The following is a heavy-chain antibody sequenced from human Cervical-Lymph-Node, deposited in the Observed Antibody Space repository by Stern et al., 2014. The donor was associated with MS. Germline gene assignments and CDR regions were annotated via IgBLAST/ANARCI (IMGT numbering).Heavy chain of an antibody. J-gene: IGHJ5*02. CDR1: GGSISDSEFH. CDR3: ARHKDWYASRPKWFDP. Sequence: QLQLQESGPGLVRPSQTLSLICSVSGGSISDSEFHWGWIRQTQGKGLEWIGTIYYTGDTYDNPSLNSRLTISVDTSKKQFSLKWNSVTAADTAIYYCARHKDWYASRPKWFDPWGQGILVTVSS. V-gene: IGHV4-39*01. CDR2: IYYTGDT. D-gene: IGHD3-9*01.